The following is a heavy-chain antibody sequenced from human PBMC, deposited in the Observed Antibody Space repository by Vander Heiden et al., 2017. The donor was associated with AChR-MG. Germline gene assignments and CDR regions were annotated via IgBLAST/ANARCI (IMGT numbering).Heavy chain of an antibody. Sequence: QLQLQESGSGLVKPSQTLSLTLAVSGGSISSGGYSWSWIRPPPGKGLEWIGYIYHSGSTYCNPSLKSRVTISVDRSKNQFSLKLSSVTAADTAVYYCARSGGHTAMFPRWFDPWGQGTLVTVSS. CDR3: ARSGGHTAMFPRWFDP. V-gene: IGHV4-30-2*01. CDR2: IYHSGST. CDR1: GGSISSGGYS. J-gene: IGHJ5*02. D-gene: IGHD5-18*01.